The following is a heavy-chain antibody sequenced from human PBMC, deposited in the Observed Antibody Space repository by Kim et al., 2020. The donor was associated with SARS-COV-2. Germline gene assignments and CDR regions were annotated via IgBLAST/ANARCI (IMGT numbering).Heavy chain of an antibody. CDR3: ARARKDIVLVVYAMGAFDI. D-gene: IGHD2-8*02. Sequence: SETLSRTCTVSGGSISSGGYYWSWIRQHPGKGLEWIGYIYYSGSTYYNPSLKSRVTISVDTSKNQFSLKLSSVTAADTAVYYCARARKDIVLVVYAMGAFDIWGQGTMVTVSS. CDR1: GGSISSGGYY. V-gene: IGHV4-31*03. CDR2: IYYSGST. J-gene: IGHJ3*02.